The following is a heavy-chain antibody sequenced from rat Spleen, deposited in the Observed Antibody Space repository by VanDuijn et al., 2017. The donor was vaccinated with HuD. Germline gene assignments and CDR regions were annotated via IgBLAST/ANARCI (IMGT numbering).Heavy chain of an antibody. J-gene: IGHJ2*01. CDR1: GFTFSDYN. Sequence: EVQLVESGGGLVQPGRSLKLSCAASGFTFSDYNMAWVRQAPKKGLEWVASISTGGGNTYYRDSVKGRFTISRDNAKNTLYLQINSLRSEDTATYYCTRGGNPRGWGQGVMVTVSS. V-gene: IGHV5-25*01. CDR3: TRGGNPRG. D-gene: IGHD3-2*01. CDR2: ISTGGGNT.